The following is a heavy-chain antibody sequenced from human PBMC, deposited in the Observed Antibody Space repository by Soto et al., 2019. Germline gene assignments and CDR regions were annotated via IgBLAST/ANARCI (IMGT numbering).Heavy chain of an antibody. J-gene: IGHJ5*02. V-gene: IGHV3-30-3*01. CDR2: ISYDGSKI. CDR3: AREEYGNHWFDP. D-gene: IGHD4-17*01. CDR1: GFTFSHYA. Sequence: QVQLVESGGGVVQPGRSLRLSCAASGFTFSHYAMHWVRQAPGKGLEWVAVISYDGSKIYYADSVKGRFTISRDNSKNMLFLQMNSLRAEDTALYYCAREEYGNHWFDPLGQGALVTVSS.